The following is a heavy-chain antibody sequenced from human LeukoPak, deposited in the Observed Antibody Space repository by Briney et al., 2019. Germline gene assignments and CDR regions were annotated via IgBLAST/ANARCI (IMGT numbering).Heavy chain of an antibody. Sequence: ASVKVSCKASGYTFTSYGINWVRQATGQGLEWMGWMNPNSGNTGYAQKFQGRVTMTRNTSISTAYMELSSLRSEDTAVYNCARESGYCSSTSCPMDVWGQGTTVTVSS. CDR3: ARESGYCSSTSCPMDV. V-gene: IGHV1-8*01. CDR1: GYTFTSYG. D-gene: IGHD2-2*01. J-gene: IGHJ6*02. CDR2: MNPNSGNT.